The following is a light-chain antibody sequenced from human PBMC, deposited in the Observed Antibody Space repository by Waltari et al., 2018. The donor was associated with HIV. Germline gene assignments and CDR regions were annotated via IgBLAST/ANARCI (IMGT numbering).Light chain of an antibody. Sequence: DIQMTQSPSTLSASIGDSVTITCRASQSISNWLAWNQQKPGKAPKLLNFKASSLESGVTSRFSDRGSGTEFTLTIINLQPDDFATFYCQQYDSFPWTFGQGTRVEIK. J-gene: IGKJ1*01. CDR3: QQYDSFPWT. CDR1: QSISNW. CDR2: KAS. V-gene: IGKV1-5*03.